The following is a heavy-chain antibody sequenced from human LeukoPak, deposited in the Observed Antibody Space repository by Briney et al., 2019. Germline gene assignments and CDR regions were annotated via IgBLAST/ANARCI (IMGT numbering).Heavy chain of an antibody. D-gene: IGHD2-8*01. Sequence: GASVKVSCKAAGYTFTDFYIHWVRQAPGQGLEWMGWINPNSGGTNYAQKFQGRVTMTRDTSISTAYMELSRLRSDDTAVYYCARDMLGSNEYFDYWGQGTLVTVSS. CDR3: ARDMLGSNEYFDY. V-gene: IGHV1-2*02. J-gene: IGHJ4*02. CDR1: GYTFTDFY. CDR2: INPNSGGT.